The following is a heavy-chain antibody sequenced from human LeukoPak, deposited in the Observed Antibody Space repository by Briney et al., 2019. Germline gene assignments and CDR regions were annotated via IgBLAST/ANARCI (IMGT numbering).Heavy chain of an antibody. J-gene: IGHJ4*02. CDR3: ARATDLVTTTFDY. Sequence: SETLSLTCTVSGGSISSYYWSWIRQPPGKGLEWIGYIYYSGSTNYNPSLKSRVTISVDTSKNQFSLKLSSVTAADTAVYYCARATDLVTTTFDYWGQGALVTVSS. CDR2: IYYSGST. CDR1: GGSISSYY. V-gene: IGHV4-59*01. D-gene: IGHD4-17*01.